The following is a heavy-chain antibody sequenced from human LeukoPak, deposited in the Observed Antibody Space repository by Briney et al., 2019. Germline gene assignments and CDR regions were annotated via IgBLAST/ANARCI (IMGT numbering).Heavy chain of an antibody. J-gene: IGHJ4*02. CDR1: EFSVGSNY. V-gene: IGHV3-66*01. D-gene: IGHD3-22*01. CDR3: ARGYYDSSGPPLGY. Sequence: GGSLRLSCAASEFSVGSNYMTWVRQAPGKGLEWVSLIYSGGSTYYADSVKGRFTISRDNSKNTLYLQMNSLRAEDTAVYYCARGYYDSSGPPLGYWGQGTLVTVSS. CDR2: IYSGGST.